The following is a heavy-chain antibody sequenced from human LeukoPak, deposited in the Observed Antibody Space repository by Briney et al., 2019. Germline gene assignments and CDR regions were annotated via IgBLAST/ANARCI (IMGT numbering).Heavy chain of an antibody. J-gene: IGHJ3*02. CDR3: ARGSSALEMATITAFDI. CDR1: GFTVSSNY. V-gene: IGHV3-53*01. Sequence: GGSLRLSCAASGFTVSSNYMSWVRQAPGKGLEWVSVIYSGGSTYYADSVKGRFTISRDNSRNTLYLQMNSLRAEDTAMYYCARGSSALEMATITAFDIWGQGTMVTVSS. D-gene: IGHD5-24*01. CDR2: IYSGGST.